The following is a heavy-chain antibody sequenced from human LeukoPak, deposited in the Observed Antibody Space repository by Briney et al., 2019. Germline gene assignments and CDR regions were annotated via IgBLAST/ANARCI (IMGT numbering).Heavy chain of an antibody. CDR3: TTVDV. CDR1: GGSISSYY. V-gene: IGHV3-15*01. CDR2: IKSKTDGGTT. Sequence: ETLSLTCTVSGGSISSYYWSWVRQAPGKGLEWVGRIKSKTDGGTTDYAAPVKGRFTISRDDSKNTLYLQMNSLKTEDTAVYYCTTVDVWGQGTTVTVSS. J-gene: IGHJ6*02.